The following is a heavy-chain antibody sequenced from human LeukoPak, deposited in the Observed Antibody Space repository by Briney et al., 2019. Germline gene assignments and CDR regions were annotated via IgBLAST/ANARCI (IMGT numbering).Heavy chain of an antibody. J-gene: IGHJ4*02. V-gene: IGHV4-28*01. CDR2: IYCSGST. CDR3: ASVGAPLPF. D-gene: IGHD1-26*01. Sequence: SGTLSLTSALSGYSISSSNWWGGIRRPQGKGLEWIGNIYCSGSTYYNPSLKSRVAMSVGTSKNQFSLRLSSVTAGDTAVYYCASVGAPLPFWGQGTLVTVSS. CDR1: GYSISSSNW.